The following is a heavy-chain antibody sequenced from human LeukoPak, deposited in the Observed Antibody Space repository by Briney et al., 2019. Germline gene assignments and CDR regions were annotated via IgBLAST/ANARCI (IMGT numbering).Heavy chain of an antibody. CDR3: ARRQNSVTIFGMIRVGYYYMDV. CDR1: GGSISSSSYC. CDR2: INHSGST. D-gene: IGHD3-3*01. V-gene: IGHV4-39*07. J-gene: IGHJ6*03. Sequence: SETLSLTCTVSGGSISSSSYCWSWIRQPPGKGLEWIGEINHSGSTNYNPSLKSRVTISVDTSKNQFSLKLSSVTAADTAVYYCARRQNSVTIFGMIRVGYYYMDVWGKGTTVTVSS.